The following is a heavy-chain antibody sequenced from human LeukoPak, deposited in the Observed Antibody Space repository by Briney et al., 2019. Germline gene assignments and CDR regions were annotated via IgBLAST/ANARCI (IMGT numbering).Heavy chain of an antibody. CDR2: TSSGSAYI. CDR3: VRGGSATQRGDRNDY. CDR1: GFTFNTYN. Sequence: GGSLRLSCAASGFTFNTYNMNWVRQAPGKGLEWVSSTSSGSAYIYYADSVKGRFTISRDNAKNSLCLQMNSLRAEDTAVYYCVRGGSATQRGDRNDYWGQGTLVTVSS. V-gene: IGHV3-21*01. J-gene: IGHJ4*02. D-gene: IGHD2-15*01.